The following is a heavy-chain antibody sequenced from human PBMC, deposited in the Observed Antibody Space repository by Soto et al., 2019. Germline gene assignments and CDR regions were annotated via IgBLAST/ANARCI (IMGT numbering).Heavy chain of an antibody. D-gene: IGHD3-16*02. V-gene: IGHV4-30-4*01. CDR3: ARTNYDSVWGSYRFDY. CDR1: GGSISNGDYY. J-gene: IGHJ4*02. Sequence: LSLTCTVSGGSISNGDYYWSWIRQPPGKGLEWIGYVSYSGNTYYNPSLQSRVTISGDTSKNQFSLNLNSVTAADAAVYFCARTNYDSVWGSYRFDYWGQGALVTVSS. CDR2: VSYSGNT.